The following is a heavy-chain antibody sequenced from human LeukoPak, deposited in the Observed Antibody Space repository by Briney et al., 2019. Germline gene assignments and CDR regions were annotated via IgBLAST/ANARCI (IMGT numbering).Heavy chain of an antibody. J-gene: IGHJ6*03. CDR2: ISGSGGST. CDR3: ARSGAIVVVPAAASNSYYYMDV. D-gene: IGHD2-2*01. Sequence: PGGSLRLSCAASGFTFSSYAMSWVRQAPGKGLEWVSAISGSGGSTYYADSVKGRFTISRDNSKNTLYLQMNSLRAEDTAVYYCARSGAIVVVPAAASNSYYYMDVWGKGTTVTVSS. CDR1: GFTFSSYA. V-gene: IGHV3-23*01.